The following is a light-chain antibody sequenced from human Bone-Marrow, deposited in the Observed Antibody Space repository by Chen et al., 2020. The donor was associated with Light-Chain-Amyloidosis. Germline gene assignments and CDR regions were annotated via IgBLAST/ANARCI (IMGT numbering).Light chain of an antibody. V-gene: IGKV3-20*01. CDR3: QQYDTSPFT. CDR2: DAS. J-gene: IGKJ2*01. CDR1: QAVSGF. Sequence: EVVLTQSPGPLSLSPGDRATLSCMASQAVSGFLAWYQKIPGQAPRLLIYDASRRATGIPDRFRGSGYGTDFILSVTRLEPEDFAVYYCQQYDTSPFTFGQGTRLEI.